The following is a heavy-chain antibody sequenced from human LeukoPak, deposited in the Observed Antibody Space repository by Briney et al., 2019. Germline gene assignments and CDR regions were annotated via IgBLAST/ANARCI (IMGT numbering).Heavy chain of an antibody. J-gene: IGHJ4*02. D-gene: IGHD3-10*01. V-gene: IGHV4-34*01. CDR1: GGSFSGYY. Sequence: SETLSLTCAVYGGSFSGYYWSWIRQPPGKGLEWIGEINHSGSTNYNPSLKSRVTISVDTSKNQFSLKLSSVAAADTAVYYCERGGSMVRGVIPRDFWGQGTPVTVSS. CDR2: INHSGST. CDR3: ERGGSMVRGVIPRDF.